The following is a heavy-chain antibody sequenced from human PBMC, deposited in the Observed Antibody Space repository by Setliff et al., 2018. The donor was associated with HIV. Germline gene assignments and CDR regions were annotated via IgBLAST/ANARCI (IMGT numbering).Heavy chain of an antibody. CDR3: AKGRSGYDSRLYYYHHGMDV. J-gene: IGHJ6*02. V-gene: IGHV4-34*01. D-gene: IGHD5-12*01. CDR2: SNQSGSG. Sequence: SETLSLTCVVYGGSSRGYYWSWIRQPPGKGLEWIGESNQSGSGNYNPSLKSRVTISVDTSKNEFSLNMGSVTAADTAVYYCAKGRSGYDSRLYYYHHGMDVWGQGTTVTVSS. CDR1: GGSSRGYY.